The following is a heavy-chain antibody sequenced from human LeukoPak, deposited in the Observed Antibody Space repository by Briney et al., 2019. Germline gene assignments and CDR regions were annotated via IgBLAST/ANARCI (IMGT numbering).Heavy chain of an antibody. CDR1: GGTFSSYA. CDR2: ISAYNGNT. Sequence: ASVKVSCKASGGTFSSYAISWVRQAPGQGLEWMGGISAYNGNTNYAQKLQGRVTMTTDASTSTAYMELRSLRSDDTAVYYCARSLTAFDAFDIWGQGTMVTVSS. V-gene: IGHV1-18*01. J-gene: IGHJ3*02. CDR3: ARSLTAFDAFDI.